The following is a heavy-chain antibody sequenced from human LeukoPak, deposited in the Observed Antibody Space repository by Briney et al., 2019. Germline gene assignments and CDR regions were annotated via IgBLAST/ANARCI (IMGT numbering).Heavy chain of an antibody. CDR3: AYGDYANNDAFDI. CDR1: GGSFSGYY. J-gene: IGHJ3*02. D-gene: IGHD4-17*01. V-gene: IGHV4-34*01. CDR2: INHSGST. Sequence: SETLSLTCAVYGGSFSGYYWSWIRQPPGKGLEWIGEINHSGSTNYNPSLESRVTISVDTSKNQFSLKLSSVTAADTAVYYCAYGDYANNDAFDIWGQGTMVTVSS.